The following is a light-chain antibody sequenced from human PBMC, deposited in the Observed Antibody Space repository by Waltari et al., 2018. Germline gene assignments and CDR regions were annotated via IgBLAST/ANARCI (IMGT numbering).Light chain of an antibody. V-gene: IGKV3-15*01. CDR2: GAA. J-gene: IGKJ1*01. Sequence: EIVMTQSPATLSVSPGERATLSCRASQSVSSNLAWYQQKPGQAPRRLRDGAATRATGRPARGRGRGAGTEGTRTSSSRQAEEGAGEDGQQEKNGGTCGQGTKVEIK. CDR3: QQEKNGGT. CDR1: QSVSSN.